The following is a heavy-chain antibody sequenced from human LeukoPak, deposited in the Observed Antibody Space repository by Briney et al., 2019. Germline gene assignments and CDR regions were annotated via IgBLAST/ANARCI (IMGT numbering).Heavy chain of an antibody. J-gene: IGHJ4*02. Sequence: SETLSLTCAVSGGSISSDNWWSWVRQPPGKGLEWIAEIYHSGSTNYNPSLKSRVTISVDKSKNQFSLKLSSVTAADTAVYYCARQSITIFGVEPFDYWGQGTLVTVSS. D-gene: IGHD3-3*01. V-gene: IGHV4-4*02. CDR1: GGSISSDNW. CDR2: IYHSGST. CDR3: ARQSITIFGVEPFDY.